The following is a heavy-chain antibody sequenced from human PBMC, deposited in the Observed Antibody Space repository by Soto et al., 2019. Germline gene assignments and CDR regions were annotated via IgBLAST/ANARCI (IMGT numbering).Heavy chain of an antibody. D-gene: IGHD3-10*01. V-gene: IGHV1-18*01. CDR3: ARGDFGEVYFDY. J-gene: IGHJ4*02. CDR1: GYTFTNYG. CDR2: ISKNGNT. Sequence: ASVKVSCKASGYTFTNYGVSWVRQAPGQGLEWMGWISKNGNTNYAQNFQGRVTMTTDTSTSTAYMELTNLRYEDTAVFYCARGDFGEVYFDYWGQRTLVPVSS.